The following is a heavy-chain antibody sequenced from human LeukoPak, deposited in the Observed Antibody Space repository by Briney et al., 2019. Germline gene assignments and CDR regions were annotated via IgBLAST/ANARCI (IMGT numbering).Heavy chain of an antibody. J-gene: IGHJ3*02. CDR3: AKDPRVEYYYDSSGYNNAFDI. CDR2: ISGSGGST. CDR1: GFTFSSYS. D-gene: IGHD3-22*01. V-gene: IGHV3-23*01. Sequence: GGSLRLSCAASGFTFSSYSMNWARQAPGKGLEWVSAISGSGGSTYYADSVKGRFTISRDNSKNTLYLQMNSLRAEDTAVYYCAKDPRVEYYYDSSGYNNAFDIWGQGTMVTVSS.